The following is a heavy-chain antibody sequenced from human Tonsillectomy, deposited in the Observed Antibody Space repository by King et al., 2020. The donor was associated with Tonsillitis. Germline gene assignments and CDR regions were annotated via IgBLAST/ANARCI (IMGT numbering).Heavy chain of an antibody. CDR3: AREGAAFDY. D-gene: IGHD1-26*01. J-gene: IGHJ4*02. CDR1: GFSFSSYS. Sequence: EVQLVESGGGLVQPGGSLRLSCSASGFSFSSYSMNWVRQAPGKGLEWGSYISTISSTTHYSDSVKGRFTSSRDNAKNSLYLQMHSLRVEDTAMYYCAREGAAFDYWGQGTLVTVSS. V-gene: IGHV3-48*01. CDR2: ISTISSTT.